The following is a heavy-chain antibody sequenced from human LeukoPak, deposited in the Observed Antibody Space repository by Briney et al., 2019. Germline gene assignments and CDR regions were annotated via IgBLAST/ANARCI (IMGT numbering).Heavy chain of an antibody. CDR1: GYTFTGYY. CDR2: INPNSGGT. D-gene: IGHD1-26*01. V-gene: IGHV1-2*02. J-gene: IGHJ4*02. CDR3: ATLDYSGSYYSDY. Sequence: ASVKVSRKASGYTFTGYYMHWVRQAPGQGLEWMGWINPNSGGTNYAQKFQGRVTMTRDTSISTAYMELSRLRSDDTAVYYCATLDYSGSYYSDYWGQGTLVTVSS.